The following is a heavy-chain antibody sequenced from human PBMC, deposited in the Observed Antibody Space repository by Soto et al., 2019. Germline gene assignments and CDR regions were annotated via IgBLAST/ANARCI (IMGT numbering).Heavy chain of an antibody. CDR1: GFTFSSYW. D-gene: IGHD3-10*01. V-gene: IGHV3-7*01. Sequence: GSLRLSCAASGFTFSSYWMSWVRQAPGKGLEWVANIKQDGSEKYYVDSVKGRSTISRDNAKNSLYLQMNSLRAEDTAVYYCMREPSYGATYYWGLAPLVTVS. CDR3: MREPSYGATYY. J-gene: IGHJ4*02. CDR2: IKQDGSEK.